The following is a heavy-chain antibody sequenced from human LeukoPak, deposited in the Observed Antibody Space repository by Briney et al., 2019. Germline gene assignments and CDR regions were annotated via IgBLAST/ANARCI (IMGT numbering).Heavy chain of an antibody. V-gene: IGHV3-33*01. CDR3: ARGSIYTYYYDSSGYYFD. J-gene: IGHJ4*02. CDR1: GFTFSSYG. Sequence: GGSLRLSCAASGFTFSSYGMHWVRQAPGKGLEWVAVIWYDGSNKYYADSVKGRFTISRDNSKNTLYLQMNSLRAEDTVVYYCARGSIYTYYYDSSGYYFDWGQGTLVTVSS. D-gene: IGHD3-22*01. CDR2: IWYDGSNK.